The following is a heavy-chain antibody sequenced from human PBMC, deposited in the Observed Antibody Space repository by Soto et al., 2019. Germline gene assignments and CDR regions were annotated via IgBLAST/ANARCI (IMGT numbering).Heavy chain of an antibody. CDR2: IYHSGST. CDR1: SGSISSSNW. CDR3: ARAVLLEYSSSSGGYFDY. D-gene: IGHD6-6*01. Sequence: QVQLQESGPGLVKPSGTLSLTCAVSSGSISSSNWWSWVRQPPGKGLEWIGEIYHSGSTNYNPSLKSRVTISVDKSKNQFSLKLSSVTAADPAVYYCARAVLLEYSSSSGGYFDYWGQGTLVTVSS. V-gene: IGHV4-4*02. J-gene: IGHJ4*02.